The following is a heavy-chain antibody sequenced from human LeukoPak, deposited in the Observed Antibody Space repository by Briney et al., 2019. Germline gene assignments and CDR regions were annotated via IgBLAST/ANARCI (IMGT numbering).Heavy chain of an antibody. Sequence: SETLSLTCTVSGGSISSSSYYWGWIRQPPGKGLEWIGSIYYSGSTYYNPSLKSRVTISVDTSKNQFSLKLSSVTAADTAVYYCARDQGEVEMATMGAFDIWGQGTMVTVSS. CDR1: GGSISSSSYY. CDR2: IYYSGST. D-gene: IGHD5-24*01. V-gene: IGHV4-39*07. CDR3: ARDQGEVEMATMGAFDI. J-gene: IGHJ3*02.